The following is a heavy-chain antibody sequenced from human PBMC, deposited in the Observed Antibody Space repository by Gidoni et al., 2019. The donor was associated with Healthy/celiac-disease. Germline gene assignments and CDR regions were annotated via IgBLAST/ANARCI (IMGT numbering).Heavy chain of an antibody. CDR1: GGSISSRSYY. V-gene: IGHV4-39*01. Sequence: QLQLQASGPGLVNPSETLSLPCTVSGGSISSRSYYWGWIRQPPGKGLEWIGSSYYSGSTYYNPALKSRVTISVDTSKNQFSLKRSSVTAADTAVYYCARQASIVATIGWFDPWGQGTLVTVSS. D-gene: IGHD5-12*01. J-gene: IGHJ5*02. CDR3: ARQASIVATIGWFDP. CDR2: SYYSGST.